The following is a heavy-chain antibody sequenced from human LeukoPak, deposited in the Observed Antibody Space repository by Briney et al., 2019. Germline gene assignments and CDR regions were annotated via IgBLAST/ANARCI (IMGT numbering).Heavy chain of an antibody. J-gene: IGHJ4*02. CDR3: ARDLRVYYFDN. Sequence: GGSLRLSCAASGFTFSDYYMSLIRQAAGKGLEWVSHISNSGNTIYYADSVKGRFSISRDNAKNSLYLQMNSLRAEDTAVYYCARDLRVYYFDNWGQGTLVTVSS. V-gene: IGHV3-11*01. D-gene: IGHD2-8*01. CDR1: GFTFSDYY. CDR2: ISNSGNTI.